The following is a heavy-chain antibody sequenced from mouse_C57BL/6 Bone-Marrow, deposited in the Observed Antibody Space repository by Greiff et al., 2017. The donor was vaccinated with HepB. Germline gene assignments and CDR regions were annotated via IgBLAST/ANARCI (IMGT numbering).Heavy chain of an antibody. CDR1: GYTFTSYG. Sequence: QVQLQQSGAELVRPGASVKLSCKASGYTFTSYGISWVKQRTGQGLEWIGEIYPRSGNTYYNEKFKGKATLTADKSSSTAYMELRSLTSEDSAVYFCARWGPYYYGSSCDYFDYWGQGTTLTVSS. D-gene: IGHD1-1*01. V-gene: IGHV1-81*01. J-gene: IGHJ2*01. CDR2: IYPRSGNT. CDR3: ARWGPYYYGSSCDYFDY.